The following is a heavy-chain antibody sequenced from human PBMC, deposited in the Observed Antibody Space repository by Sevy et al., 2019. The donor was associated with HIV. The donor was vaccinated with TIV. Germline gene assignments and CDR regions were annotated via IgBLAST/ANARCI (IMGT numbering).Heavy chain of an antibody. CDR2: IYYTGRT. J-gene: IGHJ6*02. V-gene: IGHV4-59*07. Sequence: SDTLSLTCTVSNGSINNYYWSWIRQSPEKGLEWIGYIYYTGRTTYNPSLKSRVSMSVDMSKNQFSLRLRSVTAADTAVYYCAKGIDAPFYYYAMDVWGQGTTVTVSS. CDR1: NGSINNYY. CDR3: AKGIDAPFYYYAMDV. D-gene: IGHD2-8*01.